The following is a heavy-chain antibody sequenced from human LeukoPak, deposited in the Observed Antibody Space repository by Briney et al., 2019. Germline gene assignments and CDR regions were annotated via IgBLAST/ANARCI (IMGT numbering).Heavy chain of an antibody. Sequence: ASVKVSCKASGYTFTSYYMHWVRQAPGQGLEWMGIINPSGDSTSYAQKFQGRFTMTRDTSTSTVYMELSSLRSEDTAVYYCATPYYYGSGSSLYYFEFWGQGTLVTVSS. CDR2: INPSGDST. CDR3: ATPYYYGSGSSLYYFEF. V-gene: IGHV1-46*01. D-gene: IGHD3-10*01. J-gene: IGHJ4*02. CDR1: GYTFTSYY.